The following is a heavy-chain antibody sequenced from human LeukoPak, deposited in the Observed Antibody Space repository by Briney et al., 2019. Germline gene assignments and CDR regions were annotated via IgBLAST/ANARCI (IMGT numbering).Heavy chain of an antibody. CDR3: ARDQFRVAARPPYYYYYYMDV. J-gene: IGHJ6*03. V-gene: IGHV3-11*04. D-gene: IGHD6-6*01. CDR1: GFTFSDYN. CDR2: TSSSDSGK. Sequence: GGSLRLSCAASGFTFSDYNMRWIRQAPGKGLEWVAATSSSDSGKYHADSVKGRFTISRDNAKNSLYLQMNSLRAEDTAVYYCARDQFRVAARPPYYYYYYMDVWGKGTTVTVSS.